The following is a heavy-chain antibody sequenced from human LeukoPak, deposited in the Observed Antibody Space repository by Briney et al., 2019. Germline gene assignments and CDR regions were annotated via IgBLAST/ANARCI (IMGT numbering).Heavy chain of an antibody. CDR1: GFTFNKFG. CDR2: ISFDAFNK. J-gene: IGHJ4*02. D-gene: IGHD5-12*01. CDR3: AKSLAGYSGYEDY. Sequence: GGSLRLSCVASGFTFNKFGMHWVRQAPGKGLEWVAVISFDAFNKVYADSVRGRFTVSRDNSKNTLYLQMNNLRVEDTALYYCAKSLAGYSGYEDYWGQGSLVTVSS. V-gene: IGHV3-30*18.